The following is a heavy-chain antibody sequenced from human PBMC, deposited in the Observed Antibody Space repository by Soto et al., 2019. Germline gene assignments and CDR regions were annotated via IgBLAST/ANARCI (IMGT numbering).Heavy chain of an antibody. CDR1: GFTFSSYA. CDR3: ARDYGYYDSSGPTWIDY. Sequence: GGSLRLACAASGFTFSSYAMHWVRQAPGKGLEWVAVISYDGSNKYYADSVKGRFTISRDNSKNTLYLQMNSLRAEDTAVYYYARDYGYYDSSGPTWIDYWGQGT. J-gene: IGHJ4*02. D-gene: IGHD3-22*01. V-gene: IGHV3-30-3*01. CDR2: ISYDGSNK.